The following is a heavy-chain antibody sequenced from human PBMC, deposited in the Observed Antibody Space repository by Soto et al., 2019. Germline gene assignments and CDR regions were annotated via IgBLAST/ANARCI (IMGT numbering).Heavy chain of an antibody. CDR2: FRSGGDDGTT. D-gene: IGHD3-10*01. J-gene: IGHJ4*02. Sequence: GGSLRPSCVASGFTFSSYSMSWVRQAPGKGLEWVSGFRSGGDDGTTYYADSVKGRFTISRDNSKNTLFLQMNSLRAEDTAIYYCAKKVNSGPGSQYFDYWGQGTLVTVSS. CDR3: AKKVNSGPGSQYFDY. V-gene: IGHV3-23*01. CDR1: GFTFSSYS.